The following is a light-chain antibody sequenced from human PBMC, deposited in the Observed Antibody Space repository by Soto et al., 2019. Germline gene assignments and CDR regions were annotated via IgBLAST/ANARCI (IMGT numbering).Light chain of an antibody. V-gene: IGKV3-20*01. J-gene: IGKJ1*01. CDR1: QSISRPY. CDR3: QQSAGSPRT. Sequence: IVLTQSPGTLSLSPGERATLSCRASQSISRPYLAWYQHNPGQAPRLLIYDASSRATGIPDRFSGSGSVTDFTLTISRLEPEDFAVYYCQQSAGSPRTFGQGTKVEIK. CDR2: DAS.